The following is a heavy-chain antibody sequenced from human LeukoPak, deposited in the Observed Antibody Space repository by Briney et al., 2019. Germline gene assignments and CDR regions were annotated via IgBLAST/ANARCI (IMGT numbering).Heavy chain of an antibody. J-gene: IGHJ4*02. V-gene: IGHV4-34*01. CDR2: INHSGST. CDR3: AIDYGDYYY. CDR1: GGSISSYY. D-gene: IGHD4-17*01. Sequence: PSETLSLTCTVSGGSISSYYWSWIRQPPGKGLEWIGEINHSGSTNYNPSLKSRVTISVDTSKNQFSLKLSSVTAADTAVYYCAIDYGDYYYWGQGTLVTVSS.